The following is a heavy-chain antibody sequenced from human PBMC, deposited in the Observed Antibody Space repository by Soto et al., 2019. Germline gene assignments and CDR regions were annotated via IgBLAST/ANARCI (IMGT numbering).Heavy chain of an antibody. V-gene: IGHV3-21*02. CDR3: VRDLGRYFRSGYMDL. J-gene: IGHJ6*03. D-gene: IGHD3-9*01. CDR2: INADSTYI. Sequence: EVQLVESGGGLVKPGGSLRLSCTASGFAFNTYSMNWVRQAPGKGLEWVSSINADSTYIYYADSLRGRITISRDNAKDSFFLQMNSLRPDDTAVYYCVRDLGRYFRSGYMDLWGDGATVTVSS. CDR1: GFAFNTYS.